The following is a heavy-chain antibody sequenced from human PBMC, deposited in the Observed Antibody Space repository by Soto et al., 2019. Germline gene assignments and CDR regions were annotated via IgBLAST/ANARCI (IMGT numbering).Heavy chain of an antibody. D-gene: IGHD1-26*01. CDR3: AKDMEEGATPHYYYGMDV. CDR1: GFTFDDYA. V-gene: IGHV3-9*01. Sequence: DVQLVESGGGLVQPGRSLRLSCAASGFTFDDYAMHWVRQAPGKGLEWVSGISWNSGSIGYADSVKGRFTISRDNAKNSLYLQMNSLRAEDTALYYCAKDMEEGATPHYYYGMDVWGQGTTVTVSS. J-gene: IGHJ6*02. CDR2: ISWNSGSI.